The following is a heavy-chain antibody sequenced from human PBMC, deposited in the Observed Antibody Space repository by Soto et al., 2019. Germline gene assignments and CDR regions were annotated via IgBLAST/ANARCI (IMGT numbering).Heavy chain of an antibody. J-gene: IGHJ4*02. Sequence: QVQLQESGPGLVKPSQTLSLTCTVSGGSISSGGYYWSWIRQHPGKGLEWIGYIYYSGSTYYNPSLKSRVTISVDTSKNQFSLKLSSVTAADTAVYYCARAVGGGYTRPYFDYWGQGTLVTVSS. V-gene: IGHV4-31*03. D-gene: IGHD3-3*01. CDR2: IYYSGST. CDR3: ARAVGGGYTRPYFDY. CDR1: GGSISSGGYY.